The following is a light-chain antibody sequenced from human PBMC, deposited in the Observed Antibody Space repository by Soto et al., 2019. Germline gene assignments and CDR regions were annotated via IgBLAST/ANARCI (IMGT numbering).Light chain of an antibody. V-gene: IGKV1-5*03. J-gene: IGKJ1*01. CDR2: KTS. CDR1: QSISSW. Sequence: DIQMTQSPSTLSASVGDRVTITCRAIQSISSWLAWYQQKPGKAPKLIIYKTSTLQSTVPSRFSGSGSGTEFTLDISSLQRDDSTTYYCQQYNDNWTFGQGTKVEIK. CDR3: QQYNDNWT.